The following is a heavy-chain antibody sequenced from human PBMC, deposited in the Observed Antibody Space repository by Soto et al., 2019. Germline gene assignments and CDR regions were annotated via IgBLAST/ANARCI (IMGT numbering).Heavy chain of an antibody. CDR2: ISAYNGNT. CDR1: GYTFTSYG. D-gene: IGHD3-3*01. J-gene: IGHJ6*02. Sequence: ASVKFSCKASGYTFTSYGISWVRQAPGQGLEWMGWISAYNGNTNYAQKLQGRVTMTTDTSTSTAYMELRSLRSDDTAVYYCARDFWSGYYVYYYYYGMDVWGQGTTVTVSS. CDR3: ARDFWSGYYVYYYYYGMDV. V-gene: IGHV1-18*01.